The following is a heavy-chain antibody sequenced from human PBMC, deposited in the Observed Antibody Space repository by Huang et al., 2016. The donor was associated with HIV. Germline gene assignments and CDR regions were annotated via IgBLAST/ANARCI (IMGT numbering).Heavy chain of an antibody. CDR2: IYYSGST. CDR1: GGSIRSDNYY. D-gene: IGHD3-10*01. V-gene: IGHV4-39*02. CDR3: ARLPGSITMIRGVITDPY. J-gene: IGHJ4*02. Sequence: QLQLQESGPGLVKPSETLSLTCTVSGGSIRSDNYYWGWIRQPPGKGLEWIGSIYYSGSTYYNPSLKRRVTITVDTSKNHVSRRMRSVTAADTAVYYCARLPGSITMIRGVITDPYWGQGTLVTVSS.